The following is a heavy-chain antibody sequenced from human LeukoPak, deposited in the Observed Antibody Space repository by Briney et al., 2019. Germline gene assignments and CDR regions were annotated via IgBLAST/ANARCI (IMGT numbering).Heavy chain of an antibody. CDR2: INHSRST. J-gene: IGHJ3*02. D-gene: IGHD5-12*01. V-gene: IGHV4-34*01. CDR3: ARGRSGGWLQLRAFDI. Sequence: SETLSLTCAVYGGSFSGYYWSWIRQPPGKGLEWIGEINHSRSTNYNPSLKSRVTISVDTSKNQFSLKLSPVTAADTAVYYCARGRSGGWLQLRAFDIWGQGTMVTVSS. CDR1: GGSFSGYY.